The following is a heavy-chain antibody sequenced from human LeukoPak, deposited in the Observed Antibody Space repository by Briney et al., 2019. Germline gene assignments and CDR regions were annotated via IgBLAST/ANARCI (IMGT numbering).Heavy chain of an antibody. CDR1: GISVSSNY. D-gene: IGHD1-26*01. Sequence: GGSLRLSCAASGISVSSNYMTWVRQAPGKGLEWVSVIYSGGSTYYADSVKGRFIISRDNSKNTLYLQMNSLRAGDSAVYYCARTKGGSYWERFDYWGQGTLVTVSS. CDR2: IYSGGST. CDR3: ARTKGGSYWERFDY. V-gene: IGHV3-66*01. J-gene: IGHJ4*02.